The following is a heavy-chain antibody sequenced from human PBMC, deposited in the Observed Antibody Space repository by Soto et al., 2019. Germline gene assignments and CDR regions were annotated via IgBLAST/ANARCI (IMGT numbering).Heavy chain of an antibody. V-gene: IGHV4-59*08. CDR2: IYYSGST. CDR3: ARFYGNAFDI. CDR1: GGAISSYY. Sequence: TLALTCTVSGGAISSYYWTWIRQPPGKGLEWIGYIYYSGSTNYNPSLKSRVTISEDTSNNQFSLKVTSVTAADTAVYYCARFYGNAFDIWGRGATVTVSS. D-gene: IGHD4-17*01. J-gene: IGHJ3*02.